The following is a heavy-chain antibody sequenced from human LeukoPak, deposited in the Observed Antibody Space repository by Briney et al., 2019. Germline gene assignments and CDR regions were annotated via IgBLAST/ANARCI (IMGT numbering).Heavy chain of an antibody. J-gene: IGHJ5*02. CDR2: ISSSGSTI. Sequence: PGGSLRLSCAASGFTFSDYYMSWIRQAPGKGLEWVSYISSSGSTIYYADSVKGRFTISRDNAKNSLYLQMNSLRAEDTAVYYCARVPYSSSPVWNWFDPWDQGTLVTVSS. CDR1: GFTFSDYY. CDR3: ARVPYSSSPVWNWFDP. D-gene: IGHD6-6*01. V-gene: IGHV3-11*01.